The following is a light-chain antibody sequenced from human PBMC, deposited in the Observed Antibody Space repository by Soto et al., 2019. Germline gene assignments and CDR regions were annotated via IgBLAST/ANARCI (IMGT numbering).Light chain of an antibody. CDR3: SSYTSSTTWV. Sequence: QSALTQPASVSGSPGQSITISCTGASSDVGDYNYVSWYQLHPGKAPKLMIYDVSYRPSGVSDRFSGSRSGNTASLTISGLQAEDESDYYCSSYTSSTTWVFGGGTKLTVL. CDR2: DVS. J-gene: IGLJ3*02. V-gene: IGLV2-14*01. CDR1: SSDVGDYNY.